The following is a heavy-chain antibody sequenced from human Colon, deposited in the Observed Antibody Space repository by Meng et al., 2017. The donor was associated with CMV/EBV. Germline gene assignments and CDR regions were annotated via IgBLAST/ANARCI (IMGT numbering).Heavy chain of an antibody. V-gene: IGHV1-2*02. CDR2: INPNSGGT. D-gene: IGHD1-26*01. Sequence: QVEVVQSGGEVKKPGASVKVSCKASGYTFTGYFMYWVRQAPGQGLEWMGSINPNSGGTNYAQKFQGRVTMTRDTSINTAYMELSRLRSDDTAVHYCATVSGGDFDYWGQGTLVTVSS. CDR3: ATVSGGDFDY. J-gene: IGHJ4*02. CDR1: GYTFTGYF.